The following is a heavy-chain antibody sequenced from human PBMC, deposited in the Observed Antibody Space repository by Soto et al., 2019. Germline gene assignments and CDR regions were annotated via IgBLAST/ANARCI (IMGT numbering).Heavy chain of an antibody. V-gene: IGHV1-8*01. J-gene: IGHJ5*02. CDR2: MNPNSGNT. Sequence: ASVKVSCKASGYTFTSYDINWVRQATGQGLEWMGWMNPNSGNTGYAQIFQGRVTMTRDTSTSTVYMELSSLRSEDTAAYYCVRDRSRSSGSYNSWFDPWGQGTLVTVSS. CDR3: VRDRSRSSGSYNSWFDP. D-gene: IGHD3-10*01. CDR1: GYTFTSYD.